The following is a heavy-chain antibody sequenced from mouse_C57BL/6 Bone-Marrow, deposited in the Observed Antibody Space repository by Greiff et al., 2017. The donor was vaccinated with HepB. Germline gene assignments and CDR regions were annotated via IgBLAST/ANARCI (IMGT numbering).Heavy chain of an antibody. J-gene: IGHJ2*01. CDR2: ISYDGSN. D-gene: IGHD3-2*02. CDR1: GYSITSGYY. CDR3: ASGGRSGLDY. V-gene: IGHV3-6*01. Sequence: EVKLQESGPGLVKPSQSLSLTCSVTGYSITSGYYWNWIRQFPGNKLEWMGYISYDGSNNYNPSLKNRISITRDTSKNQFFLKLNSVTTEDTATYYCASGGRSGLDYWGQGTTLTVSS.